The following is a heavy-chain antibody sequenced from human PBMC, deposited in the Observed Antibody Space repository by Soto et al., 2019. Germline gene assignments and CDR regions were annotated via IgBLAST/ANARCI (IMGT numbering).Heavy chain of an antibody. CDR1: GFTFSSYA. CDR3: AKGYSGYDLDWFDP. CDR2: ISGSGGST. J-gene: IGHJ5*02. D-gene: IGHD5-12*01. Sequence: GGSLRLSCAASGFTFSSYAMSWVRQAPGKELEWVSAISGSGGSTYYADSVKGRFTISRDNSKNTLYLQMNSLRAEDTAVCYCAKGYSGYDLDWFDPWGQGTLVTVSS. V-gene: IGHV3-23*01.